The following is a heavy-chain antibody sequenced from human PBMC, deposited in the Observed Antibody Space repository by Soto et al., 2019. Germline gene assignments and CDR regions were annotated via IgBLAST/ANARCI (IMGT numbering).Heavy chain of an antibody. J-gene: IGHJ4*02. Sequence: GGSLRLSCVASGFTFSNYAMHWVRQTPGKGLEWVAVISHDVTNQYYADSVKGRFTISRDNSKNTLFLQMNSLRAEDTAVYYCARGDNFYDSSGYYYWGQGTLVTVSS. V-gene: IGHV3-30-3*01. CDR1: GFTFSNYA. CDR2: ISHDVTNQ. D-gene: IGHD3-22*01. CDR3: ARGDNFYDSSGYYY.